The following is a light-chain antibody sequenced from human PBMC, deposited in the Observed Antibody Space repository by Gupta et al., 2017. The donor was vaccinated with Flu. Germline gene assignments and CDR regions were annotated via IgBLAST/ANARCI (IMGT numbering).Light chain of an antibody. CDR2: ETD. V-gene: IGLV1-51*02. CDR3: GTWDNSLRAWV. CDR1: SSNIEKNY. J-gene: IGLJ3*02. Sequence: KVTISCSGSSSNIEKNYVSWYQQFPGTAPKLLIYETDKRPSGIPDRFSGSKSDSSATLDIIGLQTGDEAEFYCGTWDNSLRAWVFGGGTTLNV.